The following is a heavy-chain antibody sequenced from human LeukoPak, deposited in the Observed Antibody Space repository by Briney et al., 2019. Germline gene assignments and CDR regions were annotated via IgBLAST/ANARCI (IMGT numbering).Heavy chain of an antibody. J-gene: IGHJ6*03. D-gene: IGHD3-9*01. V-gene: IGHV3-23*01. Sequence: PGGSLRLSCAASGFTFNTYTMSWVRQAPGKGLEWVSAISGSGGSTYYADSVKGRFTISRDNSKNTLYLQMNSLRAEDTAVYYCAKDGVRGDILTGYYLSSLGYYYYYMDVWGKGTTVTISS. CDR3: AKDGVRGDILTGYYLSSLGYYYYYMDV. CDR2: ISGSGGST. CDR1: GFTFNTYT.